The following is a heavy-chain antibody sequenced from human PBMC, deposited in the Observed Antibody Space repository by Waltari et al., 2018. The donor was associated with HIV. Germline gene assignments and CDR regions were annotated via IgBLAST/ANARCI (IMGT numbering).Heavy chain of an antibody. D-gene: IGHD6-13*01. CDR3: AREGYSSRRHRWFDP. J-gene: IGHJ5*02. CDR1: GDSVSSNSAA. V-gene: IGHV6-1*01. CDR2: TYYRAKWYK. Sequence: QVQLQQSGPGLVKPSQTLSLTCAISGDSVSSNSAAWNWIRQSPSGGLEWLGRTYYRAKWYKDYAVSVKSRITINPDTSKNQFSRQLNSVTPEDTAVYYCAREGYSSRRHRWFDPWGQGTLVTVSS.